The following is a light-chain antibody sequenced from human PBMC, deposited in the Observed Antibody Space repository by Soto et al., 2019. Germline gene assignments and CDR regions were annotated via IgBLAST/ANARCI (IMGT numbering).Light chain of an antibody. J-gene: IGKJ2*01. V-gene: IGKV3-20*01. Sequence: EIVLTQSPGTLSLFPGERATLSCRASQRVRSNYLAWYQVRPGQAPRLLIHAASRRATGIADRFSGSGSGTDFTLTISRLEPEAFEVYYCQQYGDSPETFGQATKGAIK. CDR2: AAS. CDR3: QQYGDSPET. CDR1: QRVRSNY.